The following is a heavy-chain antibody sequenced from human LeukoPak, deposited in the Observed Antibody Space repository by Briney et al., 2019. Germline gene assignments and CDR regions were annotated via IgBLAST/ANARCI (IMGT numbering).Heavy chain of an antibody. CDR3: ARHYYYYSYMDV. J-gene: IGHJ6*03. Sequence: SETLSLTCTVSGGSISSSSYYWGWIRQPPGKGLEWIGSIYYSGSTYYNPSLKSRVTISVDTSKKQFSLKLSSVTAADTAVYYCARHYYYYSYMDVWGKGTTVNVSS. CDR1: GGSISSSSYY. CDR2: IYYSGST. V-gene: IGHV4-39*01.